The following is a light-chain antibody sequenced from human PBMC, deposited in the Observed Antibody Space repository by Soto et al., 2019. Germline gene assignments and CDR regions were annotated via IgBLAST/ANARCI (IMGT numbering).Light chain of an antibody. Sequence: AIQMTQSPSSLSASVGDRVIITCRASQAIRTELGWYQQRPGKAPKLLIYGTSNLQSGVPSRFSGSGSGTDFTLTINGLQPEDFATYYCQQDYSYPRTFGQGTRWIS. J-gene: IGKJ1*01. CDR1: QAIRTE. CDR2: GTS. V-gene: IGKV1-6*01. CDR3: QQDYSYPRT.